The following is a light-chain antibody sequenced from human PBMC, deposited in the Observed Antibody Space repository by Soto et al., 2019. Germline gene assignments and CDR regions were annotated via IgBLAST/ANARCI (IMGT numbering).Light chain of an antibody. V-gene: IGLV4-69*01. J-gene: IGLJ3*02. Sequence: QLVLTQSPSASASLGASVKLTCTLGSGHSSYAIAWHQQQPEKGPRYLMKLNSDGSHSKGDGIPDRFSGSSSGAERYLTISSLQSEDEADYYCQTWGTGIQVFGGGTKLIVL. CDR1: SGHSSYA. CDR2: LNSDGSH. CDR3: QTWGTGIQV.